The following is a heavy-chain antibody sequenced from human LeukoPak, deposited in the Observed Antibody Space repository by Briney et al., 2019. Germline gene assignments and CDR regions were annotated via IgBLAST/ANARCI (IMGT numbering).Heavy chain of an antibody. Sequence: ASVKVSCKASGYTFTSYGISWVRQAPGQGLEWMGWINAYNGNTNYAQKLQGRVTMTTDTSTSTAYMELRSLRSDDTAVYYCARRYCSSTSCHNWFDPWGQGTLVTVSS. CDR3: ARRYCSSTSCHNWFDP. D-gene: IGHD2-2*01. J-gene: IGHJ5*02. CDR1: GYTFTSYG. CDR2: INAYNGNT. V-gene: IGHV1-18*01.